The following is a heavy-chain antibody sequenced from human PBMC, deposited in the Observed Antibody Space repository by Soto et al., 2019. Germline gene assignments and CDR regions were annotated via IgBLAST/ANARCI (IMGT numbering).Heavy chain of an antibody. D-gene: IGHD3-10*01. CDR2: IWYDGSNK. CDR1: GFTFSSYG. J-gene: IGHJ4*02. CDR3: ARYGITMVRGVLDY. Sequence: QVQLVESGGGVVQPGRSLRLSCAASGFTFSSYGMHWVRQAPGKGLEWVAVIWYDGSNKYYADSVKGRFTISRDNSKNTLYLQMNSLRAENTAVYYCARYGITMVRGVLDYWGQGTLVTVSS. V-gene: IGHV3-33*01.